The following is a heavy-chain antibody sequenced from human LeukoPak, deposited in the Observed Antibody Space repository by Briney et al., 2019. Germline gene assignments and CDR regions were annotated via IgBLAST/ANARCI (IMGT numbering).Heavy chain of an antibody. CDR3: ARRAYCGGDCYLDY. D-gene: IGHD2-21*02. CDR1: GYSFSSYW. CDR2: IYPGDSDT. J-gene: IGHJ4*02. Sequence: GESLKISCKGSGYSFSSYWIGWVRQMPGKGLEWMGMIYPGDSDTRYSPSFQGQVTISADKSISTAYLQWSSLKASDTTMYYCARRAYCGGDCYLDYWGQGTLVTVSS. V-gene: IGHV5-51*01.